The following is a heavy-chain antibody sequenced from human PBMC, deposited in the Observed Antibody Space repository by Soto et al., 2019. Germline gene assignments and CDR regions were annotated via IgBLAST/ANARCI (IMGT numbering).Heavy chain of an antibody. J-gene: IGHJ4*02. Sequence: QVQPQESGPGLVRPSGTLSLTCAVSGGSISSNNWWSWVRQPPGKGLEWIGEIYHSGSTNYNPSLKSRVTMSVVPSKNLFSLTLNSVTAADTAFYYCARDQGSHPGDWGQGTLVSVSS. D-gene: IGHD6-13*01. CDR2: IYHSGST. CDR1: GGSISSNNW. CDR3: ARDQGSHPGD. V-gene: IGHV4-4*02.